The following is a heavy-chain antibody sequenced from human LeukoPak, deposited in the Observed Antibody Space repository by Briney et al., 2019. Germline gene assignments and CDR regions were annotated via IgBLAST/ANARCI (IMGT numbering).Heavy chain of an antibody. CDR2: ISGSGDKT. CDR1: GFTFSSSA. V-gene: IGHV3-23*01. Sequence: GGSLRLSCAASGFTFSSSAMSWVRQAPGKGLEWVSGISGSGDKTYYADSVKGRFTISRDNSKNTLSLQMNSLRGEDTALYYCAKQYSSSSSDPWGQGTRVTVSP. D-gene: IGHD6-6*01. J-gene: IGHJ5*02. CDR3: AKQYSSSSSDP.